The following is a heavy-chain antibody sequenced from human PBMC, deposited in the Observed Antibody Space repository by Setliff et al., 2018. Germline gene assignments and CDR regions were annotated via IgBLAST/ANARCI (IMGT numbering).Heavy chain of an antibody. CDR2: IKSKTDGGTT. D-gene: IGHD3-10*01. Sequence: GGSLRLSCAASGFTFSTYAMHWVRQAPGKGLDWVGRIKSKTDGGTTDYAAPVKGRFTISRDDSKNTLYLQMNSLKTEDTAVYYCVKLVPQAISSDPWGQGTLVTVSS. V-gene: IGHV3-15*01. CDR3: VKLVPQAISSDP. CDR1: GFTFSTYA. J-gene: IGHJ5*02.